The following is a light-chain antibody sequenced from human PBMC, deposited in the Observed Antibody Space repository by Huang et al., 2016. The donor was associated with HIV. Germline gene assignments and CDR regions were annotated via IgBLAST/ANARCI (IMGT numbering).Light chain of an antibody. CDR3: QQYNNWPKVFT. CDR2: GAS. CDR1: QSVSSN. J-gene: IGKJ3*01. V-gene: IGKV3-15*01. Sequence: EIVMTQSPATLSVSPGERATLSCRASQSVSSNLAWYQQNPGQAPRLLIDGASTRATGIPARCSGSGSGTEFTLTISSLQSEDFAVYYCQQYNNWPKVFTFGPGTKVDIK.